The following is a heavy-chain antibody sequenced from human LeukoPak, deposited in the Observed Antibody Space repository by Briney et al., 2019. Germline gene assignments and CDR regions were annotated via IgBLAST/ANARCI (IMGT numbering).Heavy chain of an antibody. D-gene: IGHD3-22*01. CDR3: AKVRYYDSSGNEDY. CDR1: GFTFSSYA. V-gene: IGHV3-23*01. J-gene: IGHJ4*02. CDR2: ISGSGAGT. Sequence: PGGSLRLSCAASGFTFSSYAMSWVRQAPGKGLAWVSSISGSGAGTYYADSVKGRFTISRDNSKNTLYLQMNSLRAEDTAVYYCAKVRYYDSSGNEDYWGQGTLVTVSS.